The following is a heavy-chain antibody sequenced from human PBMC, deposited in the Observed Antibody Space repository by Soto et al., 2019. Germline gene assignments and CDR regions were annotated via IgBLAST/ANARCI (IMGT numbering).Heavy chain of an antibody. CDR2: IRSKAYGGTT. D-gene: IGHD3-22*01. CDR3: TRLPYYYHSSGSNWFDP. Sequence: GGSLRLSCTASGFTFGDYAMSWVRQAPGKGLEWVGFIRSKAYGGTTEYAASVKGRFTISRDDSKSIAYLQMNSLKTEDTAVYYCTRLPYYYHSSGSNWFDPWGQGTLVTVYS. J-gene: IGHJ5*02. V-gene: IGHV3-49*04. CDR1: GFTFGDYA.